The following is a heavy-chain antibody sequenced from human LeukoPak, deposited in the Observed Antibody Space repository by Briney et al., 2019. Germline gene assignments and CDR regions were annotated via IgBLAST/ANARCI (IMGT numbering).Heavy chain of an antibody. Sequence: GASLEISCQASGSTVMDYWIGWVRRPPGKGLDWMATIYFDDSDTIYSPPFDGQDLISGDKSTATPYLQWRSLKASDTAIYYCGKSRAGGSLHSYDHWGQGTRVTVSS. CDR1: GSTVMDYW. CDR3: GKSRAGGSLHSYDH. J-gene: IGHJ4*02. V-gene: IGHV5-51*01. CDR2: IYFDDSDT. D-gene: IGHD4-23*01.